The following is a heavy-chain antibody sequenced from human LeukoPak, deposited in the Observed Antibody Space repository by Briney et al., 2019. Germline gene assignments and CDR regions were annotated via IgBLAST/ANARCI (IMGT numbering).Heavy chain of an antibody. V-gene: IGHV3-21*01. D-gene: IGHD1-26*01. Sequence: GGSLRLSCAASGFSFSSYNMNWVRPTPGKGLEWVSSITSSSTYTFYADSVKGRFTISRDNAKNTLYLQMNSLRAEDTAVYYCARAFQLRDYWGQGTLVTVSS. CDR3: ARAFQLRDY. J-gene: IGHJ4*02. CDR2: ITSSSTYT. CDR1: GFSFSSYN.